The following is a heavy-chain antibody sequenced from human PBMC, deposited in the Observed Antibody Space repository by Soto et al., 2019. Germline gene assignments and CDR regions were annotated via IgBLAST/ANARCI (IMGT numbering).Heavy chain of an antibody. D-gene: IGHD2-21*02. V-gene: IGHV1-18*01. CDR1: GYTFTSYG. Sequence: QVQLVQSGAEVKKPGASVKVSCKASGYTFTSYGISWVRQAPGQGLEWVGWISAYNGNTNYAQKLQGRVTMTTDTSTSTTYMELKRLRSDDTAVYYCARGSYCSGDCSLAGLSYWGQGTLVTVSS. CDR2: ISAYNGNT. J-gene: IGHJ4*02. CDR3: ARGSYCSGDCSLAGLSY.